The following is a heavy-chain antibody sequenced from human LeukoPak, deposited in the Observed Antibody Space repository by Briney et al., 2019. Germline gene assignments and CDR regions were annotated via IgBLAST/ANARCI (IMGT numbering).Heavy chain of an antibody. CDR2: ISYDGTNK. J-gene: IGHJ4*02. V-gene: IGHV3-30*18. CDR1: GFTFSNYD. Sequence: GGSLRLSRAASGFTFSNYDMHWVRQAPGKGLEWVAVISYDGTNKYYADSVKGRFTISRDNSKNTLHLQMNSLRAEDTAVYYCAKDDRGNEAPFDYWGQGTLVTVSS. CDR3: AKDDRGNEAPFDY.